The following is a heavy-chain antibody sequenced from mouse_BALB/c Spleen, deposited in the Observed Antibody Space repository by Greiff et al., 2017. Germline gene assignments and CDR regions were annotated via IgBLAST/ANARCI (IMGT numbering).Heavy chain of an antibody. Sequence: QVQLQQPGAELVKPGASVKLSCKASGYTFTSYYMYWVKQRPGQGLEWIGGINPSNGGTNFNEKFKGKATLTADKSSSTAYMQLSSLTSDDSAVYFCARDRYDGAYFDYWGQGTTLTVSS. CDR2: INPSNGGT. D-gene: IGHD2-14*01. V-gene: IGHV1-53*01. CDR3: ARDRYDGAYFDY. J-gene: IGHJ2*01. CDR1: GYTFTSYY.